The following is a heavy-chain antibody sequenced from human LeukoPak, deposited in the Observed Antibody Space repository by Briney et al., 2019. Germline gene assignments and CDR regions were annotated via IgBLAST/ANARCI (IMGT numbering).Heavy chain of an antibody. CDR3: AKDSGVVVPAAIIPNWFDP. CDR2: ISSSGGST. D-gene: IGHD2-2*02. CDR1: RFTFSSYA. J-gene: IGHJ5*02. Sequence: GGSLRLSCAASRFTFSSYAMSWVRQAPGKGLEWVSAISSSGGSTYYADSVKGRFTISRDNSKNTLYLQMNSLRAEDTAVYYCAKDSGVVVPAAIIPNWFDPWGQGTLVTVSS. V-gene: IGHV3-23*01.